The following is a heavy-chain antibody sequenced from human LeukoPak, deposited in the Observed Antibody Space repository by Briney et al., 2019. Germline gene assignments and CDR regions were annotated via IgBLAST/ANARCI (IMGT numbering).Heavy chain of an antibody. J-gene: IGHJ6*03. D-gene: IGHD3-10*01. CDR1: GGSITNYY. V-gene: IGHV4-59*01. CDR2: SYYNGNT. Sequence: SETLSLTCTVSGGSITNYYWSWIRQPPGKGLEWIGFSYYNGNTNYNPSLKSRVTISVDMSKNQFSLSLRSVTAADTAVYYCARTTMVRGTYYMDVWGKGTTVTISS. CDR3: ARTTMVRGTYYMDV.